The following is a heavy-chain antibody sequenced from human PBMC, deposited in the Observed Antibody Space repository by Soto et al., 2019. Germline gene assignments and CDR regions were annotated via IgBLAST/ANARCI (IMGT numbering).Heavy chain of an antibody. CDR1: GFTFGASA. CDR2: VSSSGDNT. CDR3: AILPDFFSSMRDY. V-gene: IGHV3-23*01. D-gene: IGHD3-3*01. Sequence: EVNLLEAGGALVQPGGSLRLSCAASGFTFGASAMSWVRQAPGKGLEWVSGVSSSGDNTYYADSVKGRFAISRDNSKNMLYLQMNSLRAEDTAIYYCAILPDFFSSMRDYWGQGTLVTVSS. J-gene: IGHJ4*02.